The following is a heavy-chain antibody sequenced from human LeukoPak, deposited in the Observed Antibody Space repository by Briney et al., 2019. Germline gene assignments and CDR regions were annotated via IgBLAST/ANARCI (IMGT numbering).Heavy chain of an antibody. Sequence: GVSLRLSCEASGFTFSNYGMNWVRQAPGKGLEWVSYIRPNDGTTHYADSVKGRFTISRDNAKNSLSLQMTSLRADDTAVYYCVRGQTSLDNWFDPWGQGTLVIVSS. CDR2: IRPNDGTT. CDR1: GFTFSNYG. V-gene: IGHV3-48*01. CDR3: VRGQTSLDNWFDP. J-gene: IGHJ5*02.